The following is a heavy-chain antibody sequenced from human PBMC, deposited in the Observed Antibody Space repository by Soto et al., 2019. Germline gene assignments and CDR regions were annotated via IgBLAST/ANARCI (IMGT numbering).Heavy chain of an antibody. Sequence: QVQLVQSGAEVRKPGSSVRVSCRASGGTFSSYAINWVRQAPGQGLEWMGGIIPIFGPANYAQRFQGRVTITADESTSTAYMELSSLRSEDTAVYFCARDTVTGTTPYLFGYWGQGTLVTVSS. CDR1: GGTFSSYA. J-gene: IGHJ4*02. D-gene: IGHD1-7*01. CDR2: IIPIFGPA. V-gene: IGHV1-69*01. CDR3: ARDTVTGTTPYLFGY.